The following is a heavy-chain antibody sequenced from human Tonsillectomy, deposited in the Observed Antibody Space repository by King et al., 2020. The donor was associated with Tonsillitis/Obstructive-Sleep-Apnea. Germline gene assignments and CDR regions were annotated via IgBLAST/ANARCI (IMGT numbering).Heavy chain of an antibody. Sequence: VQLVESGGGLVQPGGSLRLSCAASGFTFSSYAMTWVRQAPGKGLEWVSAISGSGGTTYYADSVKGRFTISRDNSKHTLYLQMNSLRAEDTAVYYCAKGPKIAVAGTAFDYWGQGTLVTVSS. CDR1: GFTFSSYA. V-gene: IGHV3-23*04. CDR3: AKGPKIAVAGTAFDY. CDR2: ISGSGGTT. J-gene: IGHJ4*02. D-gene: IGHD6-19*01.